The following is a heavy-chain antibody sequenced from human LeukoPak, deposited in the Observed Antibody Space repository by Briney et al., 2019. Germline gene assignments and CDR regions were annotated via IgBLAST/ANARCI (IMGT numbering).Heavy chain of an antibody. Sequence: SGGSLRLSCAASGFTFSDYAISWVRQAPGKGLEWVSAISGSGGNTYYADSVKGRFTISRDNSKNTLYLQMNSLRAEDTAVYFCAKYYYGSGSYSHDYWGQGTLVTVSS. CDR2: ISGSGGNT. J-gene: IGHJ4*02. CDR3: AKYYYGSGSYSHDY. V-gene: IGHV3-23*01. D-gene: IGHD3-10*01. CDR1: GFTFSDYA.